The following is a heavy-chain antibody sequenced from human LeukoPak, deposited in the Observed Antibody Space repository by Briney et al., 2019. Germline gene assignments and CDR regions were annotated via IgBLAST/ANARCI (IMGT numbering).Heavy chain of an antibody. D-gene: IGHD3-16*01. CDR3: VRSGVVLQTGFDF. CDR1: GGPIMTAPYY. CDR2: VFHDGTT. Sequence: PSETLSLTCAVSGGPIMTAPYYWGWIRQPPGKGLEWLGSVFHDGTTYYSPSLKSRVTVSADTSRNRFSLSLTSSSAADTAVYYYVRSGVVLQTGFDFWGQGALVTVSS. J-gene: IGHJ4*02. V-gene: IGHV4-39*07.